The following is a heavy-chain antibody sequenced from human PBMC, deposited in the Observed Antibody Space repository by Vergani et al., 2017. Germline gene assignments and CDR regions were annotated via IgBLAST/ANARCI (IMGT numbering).Heavy chain of an antibody. V-gene: IGHV1-46*01. CDR2: INPSGGST. D-gene: IGHD3-10*01. J-gene: IGHJ4*02. CDR1: GGTFSSYA. Sequence: QVQLVQSGAEVKKPGSSVKVSCKASGGTFSSYAISWVRQAPGQGLEWMGIINPSGGSTSYAQKFQGRVTMTRDTSTSTVYMELRSLRSEDTAVYYCARGGDYYGSGSYFDYWGQGTLVTVSS. CDR3: ARGGDYYGSGSYFDY.